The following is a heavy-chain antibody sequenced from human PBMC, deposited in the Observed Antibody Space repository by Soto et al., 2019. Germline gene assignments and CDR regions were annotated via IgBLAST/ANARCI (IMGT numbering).Heavy chain of an antibody. CDR1: GFTFSSYA. CDR3: AKWGSDLGLVDVYGDCNYGMGS. CDR2: ISGSGGST. J-gene: IGHJ6*02. D-gene: IGHD6-19*01. Sequence: PGGSLRLSCAASGFTFSSYAMSWVRQAPGKGLEWVSAISGSGGSTYYAASVKGRFTISRDNSKNTLYLQMNSLRAEDTAVYYCAKWGSDLGLVDVYGDCNYGMGSWGQGTT. V-gene: IGHV3-23*01.